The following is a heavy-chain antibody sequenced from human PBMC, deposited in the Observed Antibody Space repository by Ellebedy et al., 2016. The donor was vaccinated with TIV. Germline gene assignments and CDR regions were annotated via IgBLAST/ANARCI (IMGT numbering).Heavy chain of an antibody. D-gene: IGHD3-10*01. J-gene: IGHJ4*02. Sequence: GSLRLXXAVSGGSISSSNWWSWVRQPPGKGLEWIGEIYHSGSTNYNPSLKSRVTISVDTSKNQFSLKLSSVTAADTAVYYCARHGWFGEDYWGQGTLVTVSS. CDR3: ARHGWFGEDY. V-gene: IGHV4-4*02. CDR1: GGSISSSNW. CDR2: IYHSGST.